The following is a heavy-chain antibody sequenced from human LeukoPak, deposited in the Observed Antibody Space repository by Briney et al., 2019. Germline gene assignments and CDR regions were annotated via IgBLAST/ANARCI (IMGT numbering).Heavy chain of an antibody. V-gene: IGHV4-30-2*01. Sequence: PSQTLSLTCTVSGGSISSGGYYWSWIRQPPGKGLEWIGYIYHSGSTYYNPSLKSRVTISVDRSKNQFSLKLSSVTAADTAVYYCARHQLPLGYCSSTSCPNWFDPWGQGTLVTVSS. D-gene: IGHD2-2*01. CDR2: IYHSGST. CDR3: ARHQLPLGYCSSTSCPNWFDP. J-gene: IGHJ5*02. CDR1: GGSISSGGYY.